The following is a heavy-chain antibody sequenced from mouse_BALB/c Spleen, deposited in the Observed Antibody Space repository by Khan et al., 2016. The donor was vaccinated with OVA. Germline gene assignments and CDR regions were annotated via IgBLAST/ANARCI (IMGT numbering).Heavy chain of an antibody. CDR2: TDPANGNT. J-gene: IGHJ2*01. V-gene: IGHV14-3*02. Sequence: VQLQQSGAELVKPAASLKLSCTASGYNIKDIYIHWVKQRPEKGLERIRRTDPANGNTKYDPKFQGKATITADPSSNTAYLQLSSLTSEDTAVYYCRISTINAWGQGTTLTVSS. CDR3: RISTINA. CDR1: GYNIKDIY.